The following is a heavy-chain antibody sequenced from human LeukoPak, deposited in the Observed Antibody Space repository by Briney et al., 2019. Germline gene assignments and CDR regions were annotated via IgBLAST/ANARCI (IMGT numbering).Heavy chain of an antibody. CDR3: AKDLRYYYHDY. CDR1: GFTFSTYA. D-gene: IGHD3-10*01. J-gene: IGHJ4*02. Sequence: PGGSLSLSCAVSGFTFSTYAMSWVRQASGNGREWVSAISGSGASTYYADSVKGRFTISRDNSKNTLYLQMNSLRAEDTAVYYCAKDLRYYYHDYWGQGTLVTVSS. V-gene: IGHV3-23*01. CDR2: ISGSGAST.